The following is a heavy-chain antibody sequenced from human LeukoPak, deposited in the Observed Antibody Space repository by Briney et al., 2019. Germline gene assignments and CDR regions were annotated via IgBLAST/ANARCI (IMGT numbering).Heavy chain of an antibody. J-gene: IGHJ5*02. CDR2: INPNSGGT. CDR3: ARTAAAGTSQFYMRPFDP. D-gene: IGHD6-13*01. V-gene: IGHV1-2*02. Sequence: ASVKVSCKASGYTFTGYYIHWVRQAPGQGLEWMGWINPNSGGTNYAQKFQGRVTMTRDTSISTAYMELSRLRSDDTAVYYCARTAAAGTSQFYMRPFDPWGQGTPVTVSS. CDR1: GYTFTGYY.